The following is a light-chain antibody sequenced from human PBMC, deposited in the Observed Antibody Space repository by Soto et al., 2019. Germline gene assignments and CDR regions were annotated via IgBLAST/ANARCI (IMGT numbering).Light chain of an antibody. CDR1: QSVSGN. J-gene: IGKJ1*01. CDR3: QQYNNWPRT. CDR2: GAS. V-gene: IGKV3-15*01. Sequence: EIVMTQSPGTLSVSPGETATLSCRASQSVSGNLAWYQQKPGQAPRFLIYGASTRATGIPVRFSGSGSGTGFTLTISSLRSEDFAVYYCQQYNNWPRTFGQGTKVEIK.